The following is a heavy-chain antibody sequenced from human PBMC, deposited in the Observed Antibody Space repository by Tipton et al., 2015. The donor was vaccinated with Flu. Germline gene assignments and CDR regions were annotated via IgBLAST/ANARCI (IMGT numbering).Heavy chain of an antibody. Sequence: TLSLTCSVSGGSISSYYWGWIRQPPGKGLEWIGYISYSGSTNYNPSLKSRVTISVDTSKNQFSLKLSSVTAADTAVYYCARLSSNWYHQLDNWGQGTLVTVSS. D-gene: IGHD6-13*01. V-gene: IGHV4-59*01. J-gene: IGHJ4*02. CDR1: GGSISSYY. CDR2: ISYSGST. CDR3: ARLSSNWYHQLDN.